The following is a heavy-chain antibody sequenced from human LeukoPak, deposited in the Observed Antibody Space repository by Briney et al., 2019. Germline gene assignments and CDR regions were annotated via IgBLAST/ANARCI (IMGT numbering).Heavy chain of an antibody. CDR3: AREVGTIHDY. CDR1: GFTFINYG. V-gene: IGHV3-23*01. J-gene: IGHJ4*02. CDR2: ISGSGENT. D-gene: IGHD1-26*01. Sequence: GGSLRLSCAASGFTFINYGMSWVRQAPGKGLEWVSVISGSGENTYYADSVKGRFTISRDNSKNTLYLQMNSLRAEDTAVYSCAREVGTIHDYWGQGTLVTVSS.